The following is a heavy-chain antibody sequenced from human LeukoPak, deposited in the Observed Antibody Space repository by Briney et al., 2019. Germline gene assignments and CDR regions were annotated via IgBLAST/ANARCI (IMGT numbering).Heavy chain of an antibody. Sequence: GGSLRLSCAASKFTFSDYSMSWVRQAPGKGLEWVSSISSIRNYIYYADSVKGRFTTSRDNAKNSLYLQMNSLRDEDTAVYYCARDPPYTSAWQTYHSLDYWGQGTLVTVSS. D-gene: IGHD6-19*01. CDR1: KFTFSDYS. CDR2: ISSIRNYI. J-gene: IGHJ4*02. V-gene: IGHV3-21*01. CDR3: ARDPPYTSAWQTYHSLDY.